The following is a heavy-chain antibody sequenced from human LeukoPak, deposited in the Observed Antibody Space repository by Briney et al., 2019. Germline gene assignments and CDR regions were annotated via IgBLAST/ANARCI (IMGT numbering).Heavy chain of an antibody. D-gene: IGHD4-11*01. CDR1: GVTFSSYW. J-gene: IGHJ6*03. V-gene: IGHV3-7*01. CDR2: IKQDGSEK. CDR3: ARPHYSNYYYYYYMDV. Sequence: GGSLRLSCAASGVTFSSYWMSWVRQAPGKGLEWVANIKQDGSEKYYVDSVKGRFTISRDNAKNSLYLQMNSLRAEDTAVYYCARPHYSNYYYYYYMDVWGKGTTVTVSS.